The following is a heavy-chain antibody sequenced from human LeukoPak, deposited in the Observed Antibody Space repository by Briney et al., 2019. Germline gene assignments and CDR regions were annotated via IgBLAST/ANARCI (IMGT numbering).Heavy chain of an antibody. CDR1: GFTFSSYS. CDR2: ISSSSSYI. V-gene: IGHV3-21*01. J-gene: IGHJ4*02. Sequence: PGGSLRLSCAASGFTFSSYSMNWVRQAPGKGLEWVSSISSSSSYIYYADSVKGGFTISRDNAKNSLYLQMNSLRAEDTAVYYCARAAAGTNSFDYWGQGTLVTVSS. D-gene: IGHD6-13*01. CDR3: ARAAAGTNSFDY.